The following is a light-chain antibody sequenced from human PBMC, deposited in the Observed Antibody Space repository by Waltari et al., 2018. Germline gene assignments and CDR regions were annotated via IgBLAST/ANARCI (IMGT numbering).Light chain of an antibody. Sequence: VLTQSPGTPSLSPGERATLSCRASQSLTKNYLAWYQQKPGQAPRLLIYGASSRAAGIPDRFSGRGSGTDFTLTISRLEPEDFAVYYCQQYGSSVMYTFGQGTKLEIK. CDR2: GAS. CDR1: QSLTKNY. J-gene: IGKJ2*01. CDR3: QQYGSSVMYT. V-gene: IGKV3-20*01.